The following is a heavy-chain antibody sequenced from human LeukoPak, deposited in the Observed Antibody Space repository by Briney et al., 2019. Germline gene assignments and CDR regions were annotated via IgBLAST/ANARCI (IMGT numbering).Heavy chain of an antibody. J-gene: IGHJ4*02. CDR2: IRSKPYGATT. V-gene: IGHV3-49*04. Sequence: PGGSLRLSCTASGFTFGDYAMSWVRQAPGKGLEWVSIIRSKPYGATTEYAASVKGRFTISRDDSKSIAYLQMNSLKTEDTAVYYCTRDFARGWSPFSPPEGLDYWGQGTLVTVSS. CDR1: GFTFGDYA. CDR3: TRDFARGWSPFSPPEGLDY. D-gene: IGHD6-19*01.